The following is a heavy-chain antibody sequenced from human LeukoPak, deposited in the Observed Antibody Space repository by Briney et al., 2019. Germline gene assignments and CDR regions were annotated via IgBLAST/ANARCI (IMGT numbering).Heavy chain of an antibody. CDR3: ARGLSSSWYSY. D-gene: IGHD6-13*01. V-gene: IGHV4-31*03. CDR2: ICYSGST. Sequence: PPQTLSLTCTVSGGSISSGGYYWSWIRQHPGKGLEWIGYICYSGSTYYNPSLKSRVTISVDTSKNQFSLKLSSVTAADTAVYYCARGLSSSWYSYWGQGTLVTVSS. CDR1: GGSISSGGYY. J-gene: IGHJ4*02.